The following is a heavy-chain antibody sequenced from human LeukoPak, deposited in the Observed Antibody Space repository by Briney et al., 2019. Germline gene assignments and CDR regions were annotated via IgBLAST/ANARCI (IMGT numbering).Heavy chain of an antibody. V-gene: IGHV4-59*01. CDR2: IYYSGST. CDR1: GGSISGYY. CDR3: ARDGRAGSLFAY. D-gene: IGHD6-19*01. J-gene: IGHJ4*02. Sequence: SETLSLTCTVSGGSISGYYWSWIRQSPGKGLEWIGYIYYSGSTNYNPSLKSRVTISVDTSKNQFSLKLSSVTAADTAIYYCARDGRAGSLFAYWGQGTLVTVSS.